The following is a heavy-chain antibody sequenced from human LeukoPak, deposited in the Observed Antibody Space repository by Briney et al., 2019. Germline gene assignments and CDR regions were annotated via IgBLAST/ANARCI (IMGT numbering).Heavy chain of an antibody. CDR2: ISAYNGNT. V-gene: IGHV1-18*01. Sequence: ASVKVSCKASVYTFTSYGISWVRQAPGQGLEWMGWISAYNGNTNYAQKLQGRVTMTTDTSTSTAYMELRSLRSDDTAVYYCARNVLRYFDWLPRQGYWGQGTLVTVSS. CDR1: VYTFTSYG. D-gene: IGHD3-9*01. CDR3: ARNVLRYFDWLPRQGY. J-gene: IGHJ4*02.